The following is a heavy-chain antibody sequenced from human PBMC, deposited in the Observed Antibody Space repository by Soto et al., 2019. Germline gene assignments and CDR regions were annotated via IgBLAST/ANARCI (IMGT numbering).Heavy chain of an antibody. Sequence: RGESLKISCKGSGYVLAQYWIGWVRQMPGKGLEWVGIIYPGDSDTRYSPSFQGRVTISADQSNSTAYLQRSCVEAADTDIYYCARAPSHGLFQYFDYWGQGTLVTVSS. CDR2: IYPGDSDT. CDR1: GYVLAQYW. CDR3: ARAPSHGLFQYFDY. J-gene: IGHJ4*02. D-gene: IGHD5-12*01. V-gene: IGHV5-51*01.